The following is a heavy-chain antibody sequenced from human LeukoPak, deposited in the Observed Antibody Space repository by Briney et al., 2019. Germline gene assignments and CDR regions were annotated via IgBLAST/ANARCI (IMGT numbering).Heavy chain of an antibody. CDR3: ATAYYGGLAVSGPFDF. J-gene: IGHJ4*02. CDR1: GVSFDSYT. D-gene: IGHD6-19*01. CDR2: IIPILNTP. Sequence: SVKVSCKASGVSFDSYTFNWVRQAPGQGLQWMGRIIPILNTPNYAQNFQGRVAITADKSTSTAYMELSSLRSEDTAIYYCATAYYGGLAVSGPFDFWGQGTLVTVSS. V-gene: IGHV1-69*08.